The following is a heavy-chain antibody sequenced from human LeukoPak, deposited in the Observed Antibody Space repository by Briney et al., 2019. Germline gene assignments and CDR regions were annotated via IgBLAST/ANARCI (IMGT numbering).Heavy chain of an antibody. D-gene: IGHD3-3*01. CDR2: INHSGST. J-gene: IGHJ5*02. V-gene: IGHV4-34*01. CDR3: ARDYWERLLGSLEWLPTPWFDP. Sequence: SETLSLTCAVYGGSFSGYYWSWIRQPPGKGLEWIGEINHSGSTNYNPSLKSRVTISVDTSKNQFSLKLSSVTAADTAVYYCARDYWERLLGSLEWLPTPWFDPWGQGTLVTVSS. CDR1: GGSFSGYY.